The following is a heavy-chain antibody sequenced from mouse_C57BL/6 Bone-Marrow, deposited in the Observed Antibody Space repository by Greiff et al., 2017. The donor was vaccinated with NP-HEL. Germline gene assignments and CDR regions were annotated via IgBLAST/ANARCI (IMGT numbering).Heavy chain of an antibody. V-gene: IGHV1-80*01. CDR3: ARSKWYAMDY. CDR1: GYAFGSYW. CDR2: IYPGDGVT. D-gene: IGHD1-3*01. J-gene: IGHJ4*01. Sequence: QVQLQQSGAGLVKPGASVKISCKASGYAFGSYWMNWVKQRPGKGLEWIGQIYPGDGVTTYTGKFKGKATLTADKSSSTAYMQLSSLTSEDSAVYFCARSKWYAMDYWGQGTSVTVSS.